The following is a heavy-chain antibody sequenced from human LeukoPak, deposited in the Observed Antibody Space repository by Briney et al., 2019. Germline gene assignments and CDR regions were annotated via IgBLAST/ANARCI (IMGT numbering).Heavy chain of an antibody. CDR1: GYTFTSYG. V-gene: IGHV1-18*01. J-gene: IGHJ6*02. Sequence: ASVKVSCTASGYTFTSYGISWVRQAPGQGLEWMGWISAYNGNTNYAQKLQGRVTMTTDTSTSTAYMELRSLRSDDTAVYYCARDPNPYDRDNYYYYGMDVWGQGTTVTVSS. D-gene: IGHD3-22*01. CDR2: ISAYNGNT. CDR3: ARDPNPYDRDNYYYYGMDV.